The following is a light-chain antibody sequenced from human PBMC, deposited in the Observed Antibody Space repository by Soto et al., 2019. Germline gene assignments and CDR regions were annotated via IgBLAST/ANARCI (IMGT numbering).Light chain of an antibody. J-gene: IGLJ2*01. CDR1: SSNIGAGYD. Sequence: QSVLTQPPSVSGAPGQRVTISCTGSSSNIGAGYDVHWYQPLPGTAPKLLIYGNSNRPSGVPDRFSGSKSGTSASLAITGLQAEDEADYYCQSYDSSLSGYVVFGGGTQLTVL. V-gene: IGLV1-40*01. CDR3: QSYDSSLSGYVV. CDR2: GNS.